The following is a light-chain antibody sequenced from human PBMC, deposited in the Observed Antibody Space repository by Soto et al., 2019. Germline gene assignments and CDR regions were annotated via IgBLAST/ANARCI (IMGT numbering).Light chain of an antibody. CDR1: SSDVGGYDY. CDR2: DVS. CDR3: SIYAGTHVV. J-gene: IGLJ1*01. V-gene: IGLV2-8*01. Sequence: QSVLTQPPSASGSPGQSVTISCTGTSSDVGGYDYVSWYQQHPGKAPKLMIYDVSKRPSGVPDRFSGSKSGNTASLTVSGLQSDDKADYYCSIYAGTHVVVETGTKVTVL.